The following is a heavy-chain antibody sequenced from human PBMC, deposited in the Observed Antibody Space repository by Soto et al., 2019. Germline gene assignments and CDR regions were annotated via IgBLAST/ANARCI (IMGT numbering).Heavy chain of an antibody. J-gene: IGHJ4*02. Sequence: LSLTFTVSGGSISSYYWSWVRQPPGKGLEWIGYIYYSGSTNYNPSLKSRVTISVDTSKNQFSLKLSSVTAADTAVYYCARGGGYSYGYTPRFDYWGQGTLVTVSS. D-gene: IGHD5-18*01. V-gene: IGHV4-59*01. CDR2: IYYSGST. CDR1: GGSISSYY. CDR3: ARGGGYSYGYTPRFDY.